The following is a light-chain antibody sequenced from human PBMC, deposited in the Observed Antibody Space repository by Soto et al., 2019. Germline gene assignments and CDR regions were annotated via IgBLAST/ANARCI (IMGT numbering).Light chain of an antibody. Sequence: IVFTQSPGTLSLSPGERSTLSCRASQSVSSSYLAWYQQKACHAPRLLKYGASSRATGIPDRFSGSGSGTDFTLTISRLEPEDFAVYDCQQYGSSRTWTFGQGTKVDIK. CDR2: GAS. CDR1: QSVSSSY. V-gene: IGKV3-20*01. CDR3: QQYGSSRTWT. J-gene: IGKJ1*01.